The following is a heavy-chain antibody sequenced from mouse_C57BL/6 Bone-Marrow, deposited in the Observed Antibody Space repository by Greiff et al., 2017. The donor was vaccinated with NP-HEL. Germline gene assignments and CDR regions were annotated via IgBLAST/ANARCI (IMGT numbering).Heavy chain of an antibody. V-gene: IGHV1-53*01. J-gene: IGHJ1*03. CDR2: IYPSYCGT. D-gene: IGHD1-1*01. CDR3: ARSLYYYGSTHWYFDV. Sequence: VQPQQPGTELVKPGASVKLSRKASGYPFPSYWMHWVKQRPGQGPEWVGNIYPSYCGTNYNEKFKSKATLTVDKSSSTVYMQLSSLTSEDSAVYYCARSLYYYGSTHWYFDVWGTGTTVTVSS. CDR1: GYPFPSYW.